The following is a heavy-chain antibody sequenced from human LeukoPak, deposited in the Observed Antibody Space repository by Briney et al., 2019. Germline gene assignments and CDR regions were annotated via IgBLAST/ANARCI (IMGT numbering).Heavy chain of an antibody. Sequence: GGSLRLSCAASGFAFSNYGMNWVRQAPGKRLEWVSGITGSGSTTYYADSAKGRFTISRDNSKNTLYLQMNSPRAEDTAAYYCAKDGNWARFENWGQGTLVTVSS. D-gene: IGHD7-27*01. CDR1: GFAFSNYG. CDR3: AKDGNWARFEN. J-gene: IGHJ4*02. V-gene: IGHV3-23*01. CDR2: ITGSGSTT.